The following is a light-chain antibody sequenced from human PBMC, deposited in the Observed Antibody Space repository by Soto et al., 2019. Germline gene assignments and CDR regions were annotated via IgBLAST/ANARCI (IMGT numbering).Light chain of an antibody. CDR3: PTWGIGVRV. Sequence: QPVLTQSPSASASLGASVKLTCTLSSGHSTYDIAWHQQQPGKGPRFLMTLNSNGRHNKGDGIPDRFSGSSSWAERYLTISSLQSEDEADYYCPTWGIGVRVFGGGTKVTVL. J-gene: IGLJ2*01. CDR1: SGHSTYD. V-gene: IGLV4-69*01. CDR2: LNSNGRH.